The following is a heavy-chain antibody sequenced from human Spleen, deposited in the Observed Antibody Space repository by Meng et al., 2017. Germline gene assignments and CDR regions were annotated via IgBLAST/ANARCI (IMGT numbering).Heavy chain of an antibody. CDR2: TYWNEDK. D-gene: IGHD3-10*01. CDR3: AHRRTGSGSWRYYFDY. Sequence: SGPTLVKPTQTLTLTCTFSGFSLSTSGVGVGWVRQPPGKALEWLALTYWNEDKHYSPPLKRRLTITKDTSKNQVVLTMTNMDPVDTATYYCAHRRTGSGSWRYYFDYWGQGTLVTVSS. CDR1: GFSLSTSGVG. J-gene: IGHJ4*02. V-gene: IGHV2-5*01.